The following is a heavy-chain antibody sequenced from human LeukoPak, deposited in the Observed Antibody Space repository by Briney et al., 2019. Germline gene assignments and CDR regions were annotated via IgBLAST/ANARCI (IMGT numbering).Heavy chain of an antibody. V-gene: IGHV3-30*18. D-gene: IGHD6-13*01. Sequence: GGSLRLSCAASGFTFSSYGMHWVRQAPGKGLDWVAVISYDGTNKYYADSVKGRFTISRDNSKNTLFLQINSLRAEDTAIYYCAKKGIATSDWGQGTLVTVSS. CDR2: ISYDGTNK. J-gene: IGHJ1*01. CDR3: AKKGIATSD. CDR1: GFTFSSYG.